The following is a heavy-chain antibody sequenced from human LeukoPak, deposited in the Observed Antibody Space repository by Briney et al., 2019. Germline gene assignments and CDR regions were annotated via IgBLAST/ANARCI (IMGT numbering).Heavy chain of an antibody. CDR2: MYHSGRG. D-gene: IGHD1-26*01. V-gene: IGHV4-38-2*01. CDR1: GYYIGSGLF. CDR3: ATESSGTFIY. J-gene: IGHJ4*02. Sequence: SETLSLTCDVSGYYIGSGLFWAWIRRSPVKGLEWIGTMYHSGRGYYNPSLNSRVTISMDTSSNQFSLRVNSVTAADTAFYYCATESSGTFIYWGQGTLVTVSS.